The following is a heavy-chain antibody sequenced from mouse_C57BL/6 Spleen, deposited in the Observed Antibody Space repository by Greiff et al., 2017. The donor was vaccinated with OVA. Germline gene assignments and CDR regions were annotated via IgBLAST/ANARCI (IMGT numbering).Heavy chain of an antibody. CDR3: ARYGYGSSSDY. J-gene: IGHJ2*01. D-gene: IGHD1-1*01. V-gene: IGHV1-64*01. CDR2: IHPNSGST. CDR1: GYTFTSYW. Sequence: QVQLQQPGAELVKPGASVKLSCKASGYTFTSYWMHWVKQRPGQGLEWIGMIHPNSGSTNYNEKFKSKATLTVDKSSSTAYMQLSSLTSEDSAVYYCARYGYGSSSDYWGQGTTLTVSS.